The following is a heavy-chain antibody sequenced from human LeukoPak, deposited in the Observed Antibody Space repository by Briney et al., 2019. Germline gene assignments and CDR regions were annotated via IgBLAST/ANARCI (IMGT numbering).Heavy chain of an antibody. CDR1: GGSVSSGSYY. CDR3: ARSYCTTTSCVIRY. Sequence: SETLSLTCTVSGGSVSSGSYYWTWIRQPPGKGLEWIGYIYYSGSTNYNPSPKSGVTISVDTSKNQFSLQVSSVTAADTAMYYCARSYCTTTSCVIRYWGQGTLVTVSS. J-gene: IGHJ4*02. CDR2: IYYSGST. V-gene: IGHV4-61*01. D-gene: IGHD2-2*01.